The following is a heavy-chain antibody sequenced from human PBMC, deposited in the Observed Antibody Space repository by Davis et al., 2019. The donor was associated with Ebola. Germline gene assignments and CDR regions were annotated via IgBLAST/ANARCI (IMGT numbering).Heavy chain of an antibody. CDR3: ARDVGAAAGSDY. J-gene: IGHJ4*02. CDR2: IIPILGIA. D-gene: IGHD6-13*01. CDR1: GCTFSSYP. Sequence: SVTVSCQASGCTFSSYPIRWVRQAPGQGLEWLGRIIPILGIANYAQKFQGRVTITADKSTSTAYMELSSLRSEDTAVYYCARDVGAAAGSDYWGQGTLVTVSS. V-gene: IGHV1-69*04.